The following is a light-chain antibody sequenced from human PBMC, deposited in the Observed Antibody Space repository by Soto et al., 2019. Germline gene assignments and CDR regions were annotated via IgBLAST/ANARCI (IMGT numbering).Light chain of an antibody. CDR2: DAS. CDR3: QKRSNWPLT. V-gene: IGKV3-11*01. CDR1: QSVSSY. Sequence: EIVLTQSPATLSLSPGESATLSCRASQSVSSYLAWYQQKTGQAPRILIYDASNTATGIPDRFSGSGSGTDLNLTISRLEPEDFAVYYWQKRSNWPLTCGGGTKVDIK. J-gene: IGKJ4*01.